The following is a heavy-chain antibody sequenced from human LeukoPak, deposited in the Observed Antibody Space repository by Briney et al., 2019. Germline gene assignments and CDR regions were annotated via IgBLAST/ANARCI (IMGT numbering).Heavy chain of an antibody. D-gene: IGHD3-10*01. CDR1: GGSISSGGYY. V-gene: IGHV4-31*03. J-gene: IGHJ4*02. Sequence: PSETLSLTCTVSGGSISSGGYYWSWIRQHPGKGLEWIGYIYYSGSTYYNPSLKSRVTISVDTSKDQFSLKLSSVTAADTAVYYCARGSRGPFDYWGQGTLVTVSS. CDR2: IYYSGST. CDR3: ARGSRGPFDY.